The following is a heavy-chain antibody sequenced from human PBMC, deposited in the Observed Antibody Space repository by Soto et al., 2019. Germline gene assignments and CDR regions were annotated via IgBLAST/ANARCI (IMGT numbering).Heavy chain of an antibody. J-gene: IGHJ6*02. D-gene: IGHD1-26*01. CDR1: GGTFSSYA. CDR2: IIPICGTA. Sequence: CSSVKVSCKASGGTFSSYAISWVRQPPGQGLEWMGGIIPICGTANYAQTFQGRVTITADESTSTAYMELSSLRSEDTAVYYCARPEREATPFYYYYDMDVWGQGTTVTVSS. CDR3: ARPEREATPFYYYYDMDV. V-gene: IGHV1-69*13.